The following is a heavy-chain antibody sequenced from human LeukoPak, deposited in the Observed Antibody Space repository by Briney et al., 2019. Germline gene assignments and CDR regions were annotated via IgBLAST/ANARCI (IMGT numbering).Heavy chain of an antibody. V-gene: IGHV3-23*01. Sequence: PGGSLRPSCAASGFTFSSYAMSWVRQAPGKGLKWVSAISGSGGSTYYADSVKGRFTISRDNSKNTLYLQMNSLRAEDTAVYYCAKSTDDSSGWYGGAFDIWGQGTMVTVSS. D-gene: IGHD6-19*01. CDR2: ISGSGGST. J-gene: IGHJ3*02. CDR1: GFTFSSYA. CDR3: AKSTDDSSGWYGGAFDI.